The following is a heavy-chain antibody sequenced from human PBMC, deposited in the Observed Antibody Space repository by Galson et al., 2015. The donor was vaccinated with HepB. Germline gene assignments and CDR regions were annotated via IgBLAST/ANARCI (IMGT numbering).Heavy chain of an antibody. J-gene: IGHJ6*02. CDR1: GFTFSSYG. CDR3: ARDPANYGSGSYYNVMGPMDV. CDR2: IWYDGSNK. D-gene: IGHD3-10*01. V-gene: IGHV3-33*08. Sequence: SLRLSCAASGFTFSSYGMHWVRQAPGKGLEWVAVIWYDGSNKYYADSVKGRFTISRDNSKNTLYLQMNSLRAEDTAVYYCARDPANYGSGSYYNVMGPMDVWGQGTTVTVSS.